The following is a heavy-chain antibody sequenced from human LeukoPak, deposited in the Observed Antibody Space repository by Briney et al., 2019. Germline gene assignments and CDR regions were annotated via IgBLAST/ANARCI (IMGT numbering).Heavy chain of an antibody. Sequence: GGSLRLSCAASGFTFSSYWMHWVRQAPGKGLVWVSRIYSDGSSTSYADSVKGRFTVSRDNAKNTLYLQMNSLRAEDTAVYYCARATGSYYSLGYWGQGTLVTVSS. D-gene: IGHD1-26*01. CDR1: GFTFSSYW. CDR3: ARATGSYYSLGY. V-gene: IGHV3-74*01. CDR2: IYSDGSST. J-gene: IGHJ4*02.